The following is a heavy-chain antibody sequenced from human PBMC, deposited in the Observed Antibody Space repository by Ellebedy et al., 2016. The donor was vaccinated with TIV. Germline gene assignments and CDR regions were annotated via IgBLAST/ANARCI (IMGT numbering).Heavy chain of an antibody. CDR1: GYAFSDYY. D-gene: IGHD1-1*01. V-gene: IGHV1-2*02. CDR2: INPSSGGT. CDR3: ARVPSYRWNDAYYFDY. Sequence: ASVKVSCKASGYAFSDYYMHWVRQAPGQGLEWMGWINPSSGGTNYAQKFQGRVTMTSDTSISKAYMELSRLRSDDTAVYYCARVPSYRWNDAYYFDYWGQGTLVAVSS. J-gene: IGHJ4*02.